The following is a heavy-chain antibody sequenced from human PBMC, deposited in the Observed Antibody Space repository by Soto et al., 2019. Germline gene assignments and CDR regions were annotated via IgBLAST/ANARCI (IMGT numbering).Heavy chain of an antibody. CDR1: GFSLSTSGVG. D-gene: IGHD2-15*01. J-gene: IGHJ6*02. Sequence: SGPTLVNPTQTLTLTCTFSGFSLSTSGVGVAWIRQPPGEALEWLAFIYWDADKRYRPSLESRLTITKDTSKNQVVLTMTNMDSVDTATYYCAYLPCSGGSCYWFSFSGMDVWGQGTTVTVSS. CDR2: IYWDADK. V-gene: IGHV2-5*02. CDR3: AYLPCSGGSCYWFSFSGMDV.